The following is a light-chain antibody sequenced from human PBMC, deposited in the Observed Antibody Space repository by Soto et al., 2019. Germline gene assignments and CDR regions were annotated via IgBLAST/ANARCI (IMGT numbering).Light chain of an antibody. J-gene: IGLJ1*01. CDR1: TGAVTNGHY. V-gene: IGLV7-46*01. CDR3: LLSYNGPSV. CDR2: DTT. Sequence: QAVVTQAPSLTVSPGGTVTLTCGSSTGAVTNGHYPYWFQQKPGQAPRALIYDTTNRHSWTPARFSGSLLGGKAALTLSGAQPEDDSDYYGLLSYNGPSVFGTGTKVTVL.